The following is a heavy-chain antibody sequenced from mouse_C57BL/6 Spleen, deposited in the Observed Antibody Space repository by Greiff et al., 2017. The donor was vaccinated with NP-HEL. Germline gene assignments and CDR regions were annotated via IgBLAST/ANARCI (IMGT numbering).Heavy chain of an antibody. D-gene: IGHD1-1*01. Sequence: QVQLQQPGAELVMPGASVKLSCKASGYTFTSYWMHWVKQRPGQGLEWIGEIDPSDSYTNYNQKFKGKSTLTVDKSSSTAYMQLSSLTSEDSAVYYCALLRSRAWFAYWGQGTLVTVSA. CDR3: ALLRSRAWFAY. J-gene: IGHJ3*01. V-gene: IGHV1-69*01. CDR1: GYTFTSYW. CDR2: IDPSDSYT.